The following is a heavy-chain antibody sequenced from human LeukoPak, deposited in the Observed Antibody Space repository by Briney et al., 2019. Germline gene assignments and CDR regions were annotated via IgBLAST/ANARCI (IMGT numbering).Heavy chain of an antibody. CDR1: GFAFSSYG. D-gene: IGHD1-26*01. Sequence: GGSLRLSCAASGFAFSSYGMHWVRQAPGKGLEWVAVISYDGSNKYYADSVKGRFTISRDNSKNTLYLQMNSLRAEDTAVYYCARDSLVGATSFRFDPWGQGTLVTVSS. J-gene: IGHJ5*02. CDR3: ARDSLVGATSFRFDP. V-gene: IGHV3-30*03. CDR2: ISYDGSNK.